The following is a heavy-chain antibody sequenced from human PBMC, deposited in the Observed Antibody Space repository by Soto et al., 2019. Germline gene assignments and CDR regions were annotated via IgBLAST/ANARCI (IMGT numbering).Heavy chain of an antibody. CDR2: IFHDGTA. D-gene: IGHD3-10*01. CDR1: GVSISSGNW. Sequence: SETLSLTCAVSGVSISSGNWWTWVRQSPQRGLGYIGEIFHDGTANYYPSFERLVAISVDTSKNQFSLKLTSVTAADTAIYFCARLVYDTRLNYMYFDFWGQGTLVTVSS. V-gene: IGHV4-4*02. J-gene: IGHJ4*02. CDR3: ARLVYDTRLNYMYFDF.